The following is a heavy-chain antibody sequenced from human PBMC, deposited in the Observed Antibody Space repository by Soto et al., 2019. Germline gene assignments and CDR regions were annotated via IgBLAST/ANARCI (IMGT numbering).Heavy chain of an antibody. CDR1: GYTFTSYY. V-gene: IGHV1-46*03. Sequence: QVQLVQSGAEVKKPGASVKVSCKASGYTFTSYYMHWVRQAPGQGLEWMGIINPSGRSTSYAQKFQRRITMTRDTSTSTVYMELSSLRSEDTAVYYCARGHRVLTTPTGDWGQGTLVTVSS. J-gene: IGHJ4*02. D-gene: IGHD1-1*01. CDR2: INPSGRST. CDR3: ARGHRVLTTPTGD.